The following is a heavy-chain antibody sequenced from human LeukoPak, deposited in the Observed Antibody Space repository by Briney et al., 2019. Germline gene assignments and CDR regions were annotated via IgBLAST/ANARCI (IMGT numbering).Heavy chain of an antibody. CDR2: FDPEDGET. Sequence: ASVKVSCKASGYTFTGYYMHWVRQAPGQGLEWMGGFDPEDGETIYAQKFQGRVTMTEDTSTDTAYMELSSLRSEDTAVYYCATGGGYYYAYFDYWSQGTLVTVSS. J-gene: IGHJ4*02. CDR1: GYTFTGYY. V-gene: IGHV1-24*01. D-gene: IGHD3-22*01. CDR3: ATGGGYYYAYFDY.